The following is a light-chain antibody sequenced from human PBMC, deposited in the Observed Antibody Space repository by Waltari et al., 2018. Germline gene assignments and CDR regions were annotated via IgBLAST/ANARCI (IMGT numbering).Light chain of an antibody. V-gene: IGLV2-14*03. J-gene: IGLJ2*01. CDR3: SSYTTSGTLV. CDR1: SSDIGSYDS. CDR2: HVT. Sequence: QSALTHPVSVSGSLGQSITISCPGSSSDIGSYDSVACYQQHPGRAPTLMIFHVTERPSGISNRFSGSKSGNTASLTISGLQTEDEADYYCSSYTTSGTLVFGGGTKLTIL.